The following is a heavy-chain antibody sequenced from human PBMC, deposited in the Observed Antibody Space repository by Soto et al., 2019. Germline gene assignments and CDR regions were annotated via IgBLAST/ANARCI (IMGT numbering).Heavy chain of an antibody. CDR2: ISGSGGST. CDR3: AKGGDDSSGYYGY. Sequence: EVQLLESGGGLVQPGGSLRLSCAASGFTFSSYAMSCVRQAPGKGLEWVSAISGSGGSTYYADSVKGRFTISRDNSKNTLYLQMNSLRAEDTAVYYCAKGGDDSSGYYGYWGQGTLVTVSS. J-gene: IGHJ4*02. CDR1: GFTFSSYA. D-gene: IGHD3-22*01. V-gene: IGHV3-23*01.